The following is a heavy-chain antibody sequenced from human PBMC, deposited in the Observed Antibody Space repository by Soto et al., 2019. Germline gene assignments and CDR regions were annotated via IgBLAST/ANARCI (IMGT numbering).Heavy chain of an antibody. Sequence: GESLKISCKGSGYSFTSYWISWVRQMPGKGLEWMGRIDPSDSYTNYSPSFQGHVTISADKSISTAYLQWSSLKTEDTAVYYCTRRKEFFVRFYYYAMDVWGQGTTVTVSS. CDR2: IDPSDSYT. J-gene: IGHJ6*02. CDR3: TRRKEFFVRFYYYAMDV. D-gene: IGHD3-3*01. CDR1: GYSFTSYW. V-gene: IGHV5-10-1*01.